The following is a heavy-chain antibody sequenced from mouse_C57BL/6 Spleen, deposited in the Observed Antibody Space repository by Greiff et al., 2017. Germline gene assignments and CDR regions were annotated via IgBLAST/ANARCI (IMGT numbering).Heavy chain of an antibody. Sequence: QVQLQQPGAELVKPGASVKMSCKASGYTFTSYWITWVKQRPGQGLEWIGDIYPGSGSTNYNEKFKSKDTLTVDTSSSTAYMQLSSLTSEDSAVYYCARQGDYDYDGGYAMDYWGQGTSVTVSS. CDR1: GYTFTSYW. CDR2: IYPGSGST. V-gene: IGHV1-55*01. D-gene: IGHD2-4*01. CDR3: ARQGDYDYDGGYAMDY. J-gene: IGHJ4*01.